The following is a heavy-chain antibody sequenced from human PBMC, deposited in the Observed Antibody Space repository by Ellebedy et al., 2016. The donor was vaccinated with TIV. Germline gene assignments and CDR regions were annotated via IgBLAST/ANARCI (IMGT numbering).Heavy chain of an antibody. Sequence: PGGSLRLSCAASGFTFSSYALHWVRQAPGKGLEWVGRTKSKIDGGTTDYAAPVKGRFTISRDDSKNMLYLQMNSLKTEDTAVYYCTTLGGFDYWGQGTLVTVSS. J-gene: IGHJ4*02. V-gene: IGHV3-15*07. D-gene: IGHD3-16*01. CDR3: TTLGGFDY. CDR2: TKSKIDGGTT. CDR1: GFTFSSYA.